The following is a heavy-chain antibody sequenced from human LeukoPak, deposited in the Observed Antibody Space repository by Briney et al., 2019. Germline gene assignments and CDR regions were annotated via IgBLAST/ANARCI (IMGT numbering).Heavy chain of an antibody. Sequence: PGGSLRLSCAASGFRFDDYSMNWVRHVPGKGLEWVAGINWDGASTGYRDSMKGGFTISRDNGKNSMYLQMNSLRVEDTAVYYCGRVHCSTNSCYDYYDYYMDVSGKGTTVTVSS. CDR3: GRVHCSTNSCYDYYDYYMDV. V-gene: IGHV3-20*04. CDR2: INWDGAST. CDR1: GFRFDDYS. J-gene: IGHJ6*03. D-gene: IGHD2-15*01.